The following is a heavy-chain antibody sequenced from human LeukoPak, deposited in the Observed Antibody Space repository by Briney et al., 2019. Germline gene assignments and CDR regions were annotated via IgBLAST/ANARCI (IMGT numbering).Heavy chain of an antibody. J-gene: IGHJ4*02. Sequence: GGALRHSCAAPGVTLTGATTSSGRQAPGKGLEWVSALSGSGGSTYYADSVKGRFTIPRDNSKNTLYLQMNSLRAEAPAVYYVAKDMFVTMLPVVLPFDYWGQGTLVTVSS. CDR2: LSGSGGST. CDR1: GVTLTGAT. CDR3: AKDMFVTMLPVVLPFDY. D-gene: IGHD3-22*01. V-gene: IGHV3-23*01.